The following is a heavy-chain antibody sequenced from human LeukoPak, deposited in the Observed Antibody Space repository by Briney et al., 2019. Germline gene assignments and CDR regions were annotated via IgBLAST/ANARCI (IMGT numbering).Heavy chain of an antibody. J-gene: IGHJ4*02. CDR2: INPNSGGT. V-gene: IGHV1-2*04. D-gene: IGHD5-12*01. Sequence: ASMKVSCKASGYTFTGYYMHWVRQAPGQGLEWMGWINPNSGGTNYAQKFQGWVTMTRDTSISTAYMELSRLRSDDTAVYYCARDLGYSGYEDWGQGTLVTVSS. CDR3: ARDLGYSGYED. CDR1: GYTFTGYY.